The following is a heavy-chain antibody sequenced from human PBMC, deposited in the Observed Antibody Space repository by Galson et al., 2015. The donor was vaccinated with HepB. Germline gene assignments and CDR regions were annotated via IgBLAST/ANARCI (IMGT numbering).Heavy chain of an antibody. CDR3: AKKTRFGGYFDY. CDR1: GFTFDDYA. V-gene: IGHV3-9*01. J-gene: IGHJ4*02. D-gene: IGHD3-16*01. Sequence: SLRLSCAASGFTFDDYAMHWVRQAPGKGLEWVSGISWNSGSISYADSVKGRFTISRDNAKNSLYLQMNSLRAEDTALYYCAKKTRFGGYFDYWGQGTLVTVSS. CDR2: ISWNSGSI.